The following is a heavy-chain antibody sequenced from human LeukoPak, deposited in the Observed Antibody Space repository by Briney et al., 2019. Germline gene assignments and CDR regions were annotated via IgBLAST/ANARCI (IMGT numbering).Heavy chain of an antibody. CDR1: GYTFTGYY. CDR3: ATWGDGYNVGYYYMDV. J-gene: IGHJ6*03. V-gene: IGHV1-46*01. CDR2: INPTGGST. D-gene: IGHD5-24*01. Sequence: GASVKVSCKASGYTFTGYYMHWVRQAPGQGLEWMGLINPTGGSTGYAQKFQGRVTITADESTSTAYMELSSLRSEDTAVYYCATWGDGYNVGYYYMDVWGKGTTVTISS.